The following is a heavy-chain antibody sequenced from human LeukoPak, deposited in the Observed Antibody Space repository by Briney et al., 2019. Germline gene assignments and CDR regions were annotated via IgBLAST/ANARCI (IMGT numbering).Heavy chain of an antibody. Sequence: PSETLSLTRTVSGYSISSGYYWGWIRQPPGKGLEWIGSIYHSGSTYYNPSLKSRVTISVDTSKNQFSLKLSSVTAADTAVYYCARDGVGAARPFWFDPWGQGTLVTVSS. CDR2: IYHSGST. V-gene: IGHV4-38-2*02. CDR1: GYSISSGYY. CDR3: ARDGVGAARPFWFDP. D-gene: IGHD6-6*01. J-gene: IGHJ5*02.